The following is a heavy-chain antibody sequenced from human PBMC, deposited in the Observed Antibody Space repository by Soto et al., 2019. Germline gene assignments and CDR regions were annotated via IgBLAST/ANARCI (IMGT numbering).Heavy chain of an antibody. V-gene: IGHV3-23*05. CDR2: IDSDGTDT. J-gene: IGHJ5*01. CDR1: GFTFYTYA. Sequence: PGGSLRLSCEASGFTFYTYAMIWVRQAPGKGLEWVTAIDSDGTDTYYADFVKGRFTVSRDNSKNTLYLQIRSLTAEDTALYYCAKGRLAVGSDWFDSWGPGTLVTVSS. D-gene: IGHD1-26*01. CDR3: AKGRLAVGSDWFDS.